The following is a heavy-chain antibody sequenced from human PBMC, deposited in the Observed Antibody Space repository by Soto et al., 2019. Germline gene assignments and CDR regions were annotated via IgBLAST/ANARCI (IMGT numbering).Heavy chain of an antibody. V-gene: IGHV1-2*04. D-gene: IGHD6-19*01. J-gene: IGHJ5*02. CDR2: INPNSGGT. CDR3: ARDLEAVAGTDSVGNWFDP. Sequence: ASVKFSCKASGYTFTGYYMHWVRQAPGQGLEWMGWINPNSGGTNYAQKFQGWVTMTRDTSISTAYMELSRLRSDDTAVYYCARDLEAVAGTDSVGNWFDPWGQGTLVTVSS. CDR1: GYTFTGYY.